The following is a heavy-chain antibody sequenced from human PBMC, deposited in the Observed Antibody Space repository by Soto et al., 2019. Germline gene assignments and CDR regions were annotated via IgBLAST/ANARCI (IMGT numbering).Heavy chain of an antibody. Sequence: GGSLRLSCAASGFTFSSYSMNWVRQAPGKGLEWVSYISSSISTIYYADSVKGRFTISRDNAKNSLYLQMNSLRDEDTAVYYRAGVGAIAARLHRTFTIWGQVTMVTFS. V-gene: IGHV3-48*02. J-gene: IGHJ3*02. D-gene: IGHD6-6*01. CDR1: GFTFSSYS. CDR2: ISSSISTI. CDR3: AGVGAIAARLHRTFTI.